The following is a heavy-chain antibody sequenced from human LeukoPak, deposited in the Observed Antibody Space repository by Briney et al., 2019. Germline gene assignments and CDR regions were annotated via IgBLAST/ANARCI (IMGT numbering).Heavy chain of an antibody. CDR1: GSTFSNAW. Sequence: GGSLRLSCAASGSTFSNAWMSWVRQAPGKGLEWVARVKSKGHGETTDYAAPLKGRFTLSRDDSKNTLYLQMNSLNTEDTAVYFCPTLGFDPWGQGTLVTVSS. CDR2: VKSKGHGETT. CDR3: PTLGFDP. V-gene: IGHV3-15*01. J-gene: IGHJ5*02.